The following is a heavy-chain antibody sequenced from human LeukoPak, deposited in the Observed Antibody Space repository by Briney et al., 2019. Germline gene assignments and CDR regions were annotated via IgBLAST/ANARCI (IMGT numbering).Heavy chain of an antibody. Sequence: GGSLRLSCAASGFTFNNYWMSWVRQAPGKGLEWVANIKQDGSEKHYVDSVKGRFTISRDNAKNSLYLQMNSLRAEDTAVYYCARDHRVVGATGASDIWGQGTMVTVSS. CDR3: ARDHRVVGATGASDI. CDR2: IKQDGSEK. J-gene: IGHJ3*02. CDR1: GFTFNNYW. V-gene: IGHV3-7*01. D-gene: IGHD1-26*01.